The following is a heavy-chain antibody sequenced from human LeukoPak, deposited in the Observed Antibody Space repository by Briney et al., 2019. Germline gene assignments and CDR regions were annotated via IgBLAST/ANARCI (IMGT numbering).Heavy chain of an antibody. CDR1: GFTFSSYA. Sequence: PGGSLRLSCAASGFTFSSYAMHWVRQAPGKGLEWVAVISYDGSNKYYADSVKGRFTISRDNSKNTLYLQMNSLRAEDTAVYYCARSGLAAIKRMDVWGQGTTVTVSS. CDR3: ARSGLAAIKRMDV. V-gene: IGHV3-30-3*01. J-gene: IGHJ6*02. D-gene: IGHD2-15*01. CDR2: ISYDGSNK.